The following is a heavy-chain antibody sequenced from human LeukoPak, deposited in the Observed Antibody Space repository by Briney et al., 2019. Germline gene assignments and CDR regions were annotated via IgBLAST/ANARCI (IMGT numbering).Heavy chain of an antibody. CDR1: GGSISSGDYY. J-gene: IGHJ4*02. CDR3: ARGYFYYYGSGSQFDY. V-gene: IGHV4-30-4*01. CDR2: IDYSGST. D-gene: IGHD3-10*01. Sequence: PSETLSLTCTVSGGSISSGDYYWSWIRQPPGKGLEWIGYIDYSGSTYYNPSLKSRVTISVDTSKNQFSLKLSSVTAADTAVYYCARGYFYYYGSGSQFDYWGQGTLVTVSS.